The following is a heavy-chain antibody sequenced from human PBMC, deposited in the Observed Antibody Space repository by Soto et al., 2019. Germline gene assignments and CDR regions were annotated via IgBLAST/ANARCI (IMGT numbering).Heavy chain of an antibody. D-gene: IGHD6-19*01. V-gene: IGHV4-30-2*01. J-gene: IGHJ4*02. CDR2: IYHSGST. CDR1: GGSISSGGYS. CDR3: ARAGGLGAVAVDY. Sequence: QLQLQESGSGLVKPSQTLSLTCAVSGGSISSGGYSWSWIRQPPGKGLEWIGYIYHSGSTYYNPSLKSRVSISVDRSKNQFSLKLSSVTAADTAVYYCARAGGLGAVAVDYWGQGTLVTVSS.